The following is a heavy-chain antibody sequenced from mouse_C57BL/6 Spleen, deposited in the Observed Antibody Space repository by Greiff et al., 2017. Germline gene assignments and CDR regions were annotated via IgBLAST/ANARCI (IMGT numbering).Heavy chain of an antibody. D-gene: IGHD1-1*01. CDR2: IYPGDGDT. Sequence: VKVLESGAELVKPGASVKISCKASGYAFSSYWMNWVKQRPGKGLEWIGQIYPGDGDTNYNGKFKGKATLTADKSSSTAYMQLSSLTSEDSAVYFCARYYDSSSYAMDYWGQGTSVTVSS. CDR1: GYAFSSYW. CDR3: ARYYDSSSYAMDY. V-gene: IGHV1-80*01. J-gene: IGHJ4*01.